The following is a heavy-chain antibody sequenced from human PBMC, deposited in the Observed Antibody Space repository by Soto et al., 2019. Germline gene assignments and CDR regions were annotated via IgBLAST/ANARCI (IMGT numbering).Heavy chain of an antibody. D-gene: IGHD3-3*02. CDR3: ARLPSRHLVDY. CDR1: GSSINSSGYY. J-gene: IGHJ4*02. CDR2: MFYGVST. V-gene: IGHV4-39*01. Sequence: SETLSLTCTVSGSSINSSGYYWGWIRQPPGKGLEWIGSMFYGVSTYYNPSLKSRVTVSVDTSKNQFSLNLRSVTAADTAVYYCARLPSRHLVDYWGQGTLVTVYS.